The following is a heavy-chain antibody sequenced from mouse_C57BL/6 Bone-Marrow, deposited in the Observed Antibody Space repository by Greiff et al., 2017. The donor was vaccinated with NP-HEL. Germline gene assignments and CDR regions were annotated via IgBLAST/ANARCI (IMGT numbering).Heavy chain of an antibody. J-gene: IGHJ3*01. CDR2: ISSGGSYP. CDR3: ARRLLRGWFAY. CDR1: GFTFSSYG. D-gene: IGHD1-1*01. Sequence: EVMLVESGGDLVKPGGSLKLSCAASGFTFSSYGMSWVRQTPDKRLEWVATISSGGSYPYYPDSVKGRFTISRDNAKNTLYLQMSSLKSEDTAMYYCARRLLRGWFAYWGQGTLVTVSA. V-gene: IGHV5-6*02.